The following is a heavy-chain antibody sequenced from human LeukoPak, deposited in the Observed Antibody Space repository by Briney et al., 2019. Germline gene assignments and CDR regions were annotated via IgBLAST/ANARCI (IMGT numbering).Heavy chain of an antibody. CDR1: GYTFTGYY. D-gene: IGHD1-26*01. CDR2: INPNSGGT. CDR3: ARLPSGFGATNSDY. J-gene: IGHJ4*02. Sequence: ASVKVSCKASGYTFTGYYIHWVRQAPGQGLEWMGRINPNSGGTNYAQKFQGRVTMTRDTSISTAYMELSRLRSDDTAVYYCARLPSGFGATNSDYWGQGTLVTVSS. V-gene: IGHV1-2*06.